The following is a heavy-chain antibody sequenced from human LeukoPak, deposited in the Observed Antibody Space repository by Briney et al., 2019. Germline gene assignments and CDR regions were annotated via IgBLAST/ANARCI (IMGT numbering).Heavy chain of an antibody. CDR1: GFTFSNSW. J-gene: IGHJ4*02. D-gene: IGHD3-10*01. CDR3: ANSYSPPHF. Sequence: GGSLRLSCAASGFTFSNSWMHWVRQAPGKGLVWVSRINTDGSTTNYADSVKGRFTISRDNERKTVYMQMNRVRAEDSAVYYCANSYSPPHFWGQGTLVTVSS. CDR2: INTDGSTT. V-gene: IGHV3-74*01.